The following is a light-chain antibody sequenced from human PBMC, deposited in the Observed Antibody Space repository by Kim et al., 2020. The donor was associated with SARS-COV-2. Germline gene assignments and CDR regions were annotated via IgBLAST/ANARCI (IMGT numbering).Light chain of an antibody. CDR2: LGS. CDR1: QSLLHSNGYNY. V-gene: IGKV2-28*01. CDR3: MQALQTPRYT. J-gene: IGKJ2*01. Sequence: DIVMTQSPLSLPVTPGEPASISCRSSQSLLHSNGYNYLDWYLQKPAQSPQLLIYLGSNRASGVPDGFSGSGSGTDFTLKLSRVEAGDVGVYYCMQALQTPRYTFGQGTKLEI.